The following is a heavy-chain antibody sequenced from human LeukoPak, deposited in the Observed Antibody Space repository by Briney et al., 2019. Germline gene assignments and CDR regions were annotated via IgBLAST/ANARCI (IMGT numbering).Heavy chain of an antibody. J-gene: IGHJ3*02. V-gene: IGHV3-30*03. Sequence: PGGSLRLSCAASGLTLSAYGMHWVRQAPGKGLEWVAFISYDGIDKYYADSVKGRFTISRDNSKNTLYLQMNSLRGEDTAVYYSARARRPKWERDGYTSKESAFDIWGQGTMVTVS. CDR2: ISYDGIDK. D-gene: IGHD5-24*01. CDR1: GLTLSAYG. CDR3: ARARRPKWERDGYTSKESAFDI.